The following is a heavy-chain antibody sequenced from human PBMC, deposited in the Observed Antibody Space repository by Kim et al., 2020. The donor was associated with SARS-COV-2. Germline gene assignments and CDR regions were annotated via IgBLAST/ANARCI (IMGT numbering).Heavy chain of an antibody. Sequence: NYAQKLQGRVTMTTDTSTSTAYMELRSLRSDDTAVYYCARDSPPYSSGDYWGQGTLVTVSS. J-gene: IGHJ4*02. D-gene: IGHD6-19*01. CDR3: ARDSPPYSSGDY. V-gene: IGHV1-18*01.